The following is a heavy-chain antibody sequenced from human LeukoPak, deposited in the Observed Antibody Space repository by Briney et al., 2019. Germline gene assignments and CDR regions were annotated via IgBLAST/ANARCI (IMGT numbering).Heavy chain of an antibody. V-gene: IGHV3-21*01. CDR1: GFTFSSSA. D-gene: IGHD3-10*01. CDR2: ISSSSSYI. J-gene: IGHJ4*02. Sequence: GGSLRLSCAASGFTFSSSAMSWVRQAPGKGLEWVSSISSSSSYIYYADSVKGRFTISRDNAKNSLYLQMNSLRAEDTAVYYCARDRGGNYNYWGQGTLVTVSS. CDR3: ARDRGGNYNY.